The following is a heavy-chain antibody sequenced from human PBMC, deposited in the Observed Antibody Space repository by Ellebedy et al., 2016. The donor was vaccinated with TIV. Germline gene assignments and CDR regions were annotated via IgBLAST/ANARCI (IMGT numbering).Heavy chain of an antibody. J-gene: IGHJ6*02. Sequence: MPSETLSLTCTVSGGSVNSGSYYWTWIRQTPGRGLEWIGYIYNSGSTNYTPSLKSRVTISGGASENQFSLMLRSVAAADTAVYYCARVSMVCGYYAGLDVWGQGTTVTVSS. V-gene: IGHV4-61*01. D-gene: IGHD2-8*01. CDR1: GGSVNSGSYY. CDR2: IYNSGST. CDR3: ARVSMVCGYYAGLDV.